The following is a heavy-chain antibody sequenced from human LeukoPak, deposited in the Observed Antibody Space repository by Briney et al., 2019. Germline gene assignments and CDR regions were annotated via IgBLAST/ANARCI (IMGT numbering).Heavy chain of an antibody. CDR2: ISGSSRVI. Sequence: QPGGSLRLSCAASGFTFSSYSMNWVRQAPGKGLEWVSYISGSSRVIYYADSVKGRFTISRDNSKNSLYLQMNSLRDEGTAVYYCARDFDTSGYSFDYWGQGTLVTVSS. V-gene: IGHV3-48*02. CDR3: ARDFDTSGYSFDY. CDR1: GFTFSSYS. D-gene: IGHD3-22*01. J-gene: IGHJ4*02.